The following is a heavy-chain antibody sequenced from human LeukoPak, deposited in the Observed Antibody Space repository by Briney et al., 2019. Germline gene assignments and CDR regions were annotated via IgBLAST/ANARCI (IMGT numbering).Heavy chain of an antibody. CDR2: IYSGETT. V-gene: IGHV3-53*01. CDR3: ARAVGAAPFDY. Sequence: GGSLRLSCAASGFSVTSNYMNWVRQAPGKRLEWVSVIYSGETTYYADSVKGRFTISRDNSKNTLYLQMNSLRAEDTAVYYCARAVGAAPFDYWGQGTLVTVSS. J-gene: IGHJ4*02. D-gene: IGHD2-15*01. CDR1: GFSVTSNY.